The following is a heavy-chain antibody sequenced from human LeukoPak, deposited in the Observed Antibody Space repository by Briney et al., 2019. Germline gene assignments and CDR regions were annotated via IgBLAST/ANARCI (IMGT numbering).Heavy chain of an antibody. CDR1: GFTLSSYA. D-gene: IGHD2-8*01. CDR2: ISSSSSTI. V-gene: IGHV3-48*04. J-gene: IGHJ6*03. CDR3: ARRSLIDYYYYYLDV. Sequence: GGSLRLSCAASGFTLSSYAMSWVRQAPGKGLEWVSYISSSSSTIHYADSVKGRFTISRDNAKNSLYLQMNSLRAEDTALYYCARRSLIDYYYYYLDVWGKGTTVTVSS.